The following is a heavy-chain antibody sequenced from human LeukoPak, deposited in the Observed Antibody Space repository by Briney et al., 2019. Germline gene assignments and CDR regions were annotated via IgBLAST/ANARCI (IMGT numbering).Heavy chain of an antibody. CDR1: GGSFSGYY. Sequence: SETLSLTCAVHGGSFSGYYWSWIRQPPGEGLEWNGEINHSGSTNYNPSLKSRVNISVDTSKNQFSLKLSSVTAADTAVYYCARGRGYYYDSSGYYTFDYWGQGTLVTVSS. D-gene: IGHD3-22*01. CDR2: INHSGST. J-gene: IGHJ4*02. CDR3: ARGRGYYYDSSGYYTFDY. V-gene: IGHV4-34*01.